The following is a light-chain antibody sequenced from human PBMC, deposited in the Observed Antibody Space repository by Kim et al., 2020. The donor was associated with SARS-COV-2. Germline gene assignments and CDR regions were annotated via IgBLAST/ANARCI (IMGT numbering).Light chain of an antibody. Sequence: ATVRDVVTITCRASQGIRKDLGWCKQKPGKAPKRLIYAAASLQSGVPSRFSGSGSEAEFTLTISSLQPEDFATYYCLQHNSYPLTFGGGTKVDIK. J-gene: IGKJ4*01. CDR2: AAA. CDR1: QGIRKD. V-gene: IGKV1-17*01. CDR3: LQHNSYPLT.